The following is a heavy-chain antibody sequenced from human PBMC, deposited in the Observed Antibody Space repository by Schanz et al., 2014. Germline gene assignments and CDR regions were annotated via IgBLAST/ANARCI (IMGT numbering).Heavy chain of an antibody. CDR3: TTFNNRDALYI. J-gene: IGHJ3*02. V-gene: IGHV3-15*04. D-gene: IGHD1-20*01. CDR1: GFTFSEVY. CDR2: IENNANGATT. Sequence: EVRLVESGGGLVEPGGSLRLSCSGSGFTFSEVYMSWVRQAPGKGLEWVGRIENNANGATTDYAAPVKGRFTVSRDDSRNPLYLQMNTLRTDDTALYYCTTFNNRDALYIWGQGTMVSVSS.